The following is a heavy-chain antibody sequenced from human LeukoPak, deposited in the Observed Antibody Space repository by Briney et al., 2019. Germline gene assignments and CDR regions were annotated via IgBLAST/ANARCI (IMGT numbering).Heavy chain of an antibody. CDR2: IYYRGST. CDR1: GGSISSYS. V-gene: IGHV4-59*12. D-gene: IGHD2-15*01. Sequence: SETMSLTCTVSGGSISSYSWSWIRQPPGKGLEWIGYIYYRGSTNYNPSLKSRVTISVDTSKNQFSLKQSSVTAADTAVYYCARTPCSGGSCPFDYWGQGTLVTVSS. J-gene: IGHJ4*02. CDR3: ARTPCSGGSCPFDY.